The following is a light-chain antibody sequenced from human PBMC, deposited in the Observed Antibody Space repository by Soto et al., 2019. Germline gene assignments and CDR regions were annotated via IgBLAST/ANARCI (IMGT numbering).Light chain of an antibody. CDR1: SSDFGNYNL. V-gene: IGLV2-23*01. CDR3: CSVAGTDTVV. J-gene: IGLJ2*01. Sequence: QSALTQPASVSGSPGQSITISCTGTSSDFGNYNLVSWYQQHPGKAPKLIIFGDSRRPSGVSDRFSGSKSANTASLTISGLQTEDAAEYHCCSVAGTDTVVFGGGTKLTVL. CDR2: GDS.